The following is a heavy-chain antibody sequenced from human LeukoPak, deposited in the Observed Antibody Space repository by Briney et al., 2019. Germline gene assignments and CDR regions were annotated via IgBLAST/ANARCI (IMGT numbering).Heavy chain of an antibody. Sequence: GGSLRLSCAASGFTFSSYAMSWVRQAPGKGLEWVSGISGSGGNTYYADSVKGRFTISRDNSKNTLYLQMNSLRAEDTAVYYCAKVDQMGYYDSSGSDAFDIWGQGTMVTVSS. D-gene: IGHD3-22*01. CDR1: GFTFSSYA. J-gene: IGHJ3*02. V-gene: IGHV3-23*01. CDR3: AKVDQMGYYDSSGSDAFDI. CDR2: ISGSGGNT.